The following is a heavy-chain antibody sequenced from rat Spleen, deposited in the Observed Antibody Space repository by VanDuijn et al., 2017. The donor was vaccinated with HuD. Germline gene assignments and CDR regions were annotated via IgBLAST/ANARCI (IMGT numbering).Heavy chain of an antibody. V-gene: IGHV5-29*01. CDR2: ISYDGSTT. CDR1: GFTFSDYY. D-gene: IGHD1-9*01. CDR3: TTNPPGTTGIP. J-gene: IGHJ2*01. Sequence: EVQLVESGGGLVQPGRSLKLSCATSGFTFSDYYMAWVRQAPTKGLDWVATISYDGSTTYYRDSVKGRFTISRDDGKSTLYLEMDSLRSEDMATYYCTTNPPGTTGIPWGQGVMVTVSS.